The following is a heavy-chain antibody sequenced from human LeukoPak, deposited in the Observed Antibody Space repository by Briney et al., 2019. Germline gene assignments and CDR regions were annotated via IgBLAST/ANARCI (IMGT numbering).Heavy chain of an antibody. D-gene: IGHD5-18*01. Sequence: SVKVSCKASGGTFSSYAISWVRQAPGQGLEWMGGIIPIFGTANYAQKFQGRVTVTADESTSTAYMELSSLRSEDTAVYYCARGGYGLGSNWFDPWGQGTLVTVSS. CDR2: IIPIFGTA. J-gene: IGHJ5*02. CDR1: GGTFSSYA. CDR3: ARGGYGLGSNWFDP. V-gene: IGHV1-69*13.